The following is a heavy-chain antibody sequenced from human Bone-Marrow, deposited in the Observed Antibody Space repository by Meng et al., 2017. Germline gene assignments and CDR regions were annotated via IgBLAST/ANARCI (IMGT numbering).Heavy chain of an antibody. CDR1: GFTFSSYE. Sequence: GESLKISCAASGFTFSSYEMNWVRQAPGKGLEWVSYISSSGSTIYYADSVKGRFTISRDNAKNSRYLQMNSLRAEDTAVYYCARETYYYDSSGRGYFQHWGQGTLVTVSS. D-gene: IGHD3-22*01. CDR2: ISSSGSTI. V-gene: IGHV3-48*03. CDR3: ARETYYYDSSGRGYFQH. J-gene: IGHJ1*01.